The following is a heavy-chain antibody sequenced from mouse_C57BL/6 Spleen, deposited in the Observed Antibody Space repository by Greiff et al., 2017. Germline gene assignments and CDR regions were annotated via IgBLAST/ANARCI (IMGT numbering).Heavy chain of an antibody. J-gene: IGHJ3*01. D-gene: IGHD1-1*01. CDR1: GYAFTNYL. Sequence: QVQLQQSGAELVRPGTSVKVSCKASGYAFTNYLIEWVKQRPGQGLEWIGVINPGSGGTNYNEKFKGKATLTADKSSSTAYMQLSRLTSEDSAVDVCARSNYYGSNPFAYWGQGTLVTVSA. CDR2: INPGSGGT. V-gene: IGHV1-54*01. CDR3: ARSNYYGSNPFAY.